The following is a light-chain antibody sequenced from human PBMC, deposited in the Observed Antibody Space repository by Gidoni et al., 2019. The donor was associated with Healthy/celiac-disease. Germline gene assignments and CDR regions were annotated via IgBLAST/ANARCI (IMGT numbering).Light chain of an antibody. J-gene: IGLJ3*02. CDR3: AAWDDSLSAHWV. V-gene: IGLV1-47*01. CDR2: RNN. Sequence: QSVLTQPPSASGTPGQRVTISCFGSSSNIGSNYVYWYPQLPGTAPKLLIYRNNQRPSGAPDRFSGSKSGTSASLAISGLRSEDEADYYCAAWDDSLSAHWVFGGGTKLTVL. CDR1: SSNIGSNY.